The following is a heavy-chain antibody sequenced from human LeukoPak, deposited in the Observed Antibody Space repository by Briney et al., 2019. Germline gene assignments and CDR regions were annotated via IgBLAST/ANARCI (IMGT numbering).Heavy chain of an antibody. Sequence: ASVKVSCKASGYTFTSYGISWVRQAPGQGLEWMGWISAYNGNTNYAQKLQGRVTMTTDTSTSTAYMELRSLRSDGTAVYYCAIYYSGSQGGYYYMDVWGKGTTVTVSS. CDR3: AIYYSGSQGGYYYMDV. D-gene: IGHD1-26*01. CDR2: ISAYNGNT. J-gene: IGHJ6*03. CDR1: GYTFTSYG. V-gene: IGHV1-18*01.